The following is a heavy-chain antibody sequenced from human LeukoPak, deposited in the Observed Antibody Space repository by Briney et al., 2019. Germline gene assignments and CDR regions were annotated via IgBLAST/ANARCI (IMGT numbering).Heavy chain of an antibody. CDR2: INPNSGGT. CDR1: GYTFTGYY. CDR3: ARGMQQLARYYYYYYYMDV. Sequence: EASVKVSCKASGYTFTGYYMHWVRQAPGQGLEWMGWINPNSGGTNYAQKFQGRVTMTRDTSISTAYMELSRLRSDDTAVYYCARGMQQLARYYYYYYYMDVWGKGTTVTVSS. D-gene: IGHD6-13*01. J-gene: IGHJ6*03. V-gene: IGHV1-2*02.